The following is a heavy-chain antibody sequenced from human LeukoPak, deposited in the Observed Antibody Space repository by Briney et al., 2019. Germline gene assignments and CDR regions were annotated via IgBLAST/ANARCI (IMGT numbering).Heavy chain of an antibody. CDR1: GFTFSSYA. D-gene: IGHD3-3*01. CDR2: ISYDGSNK. V-gene: IGHV3-30-3*01. J-gene: IGHJ4*02. CDR3: AKDQEIRFLEWLLDY. Sequence: GGSLRLSCAASGFTFSSYAMHWVRQAPGKGLEWVAVISYDGSNKYYADSVKGRFTISRDNSKNTLYLQMNSLRAEDTAVYYCAKDQEIRFLEWLLDYWGQGTLVAVSS.